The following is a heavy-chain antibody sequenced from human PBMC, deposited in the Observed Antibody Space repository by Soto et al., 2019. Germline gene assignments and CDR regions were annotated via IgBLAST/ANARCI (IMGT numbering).Heavy chain of an antibody. CDR1: GDSFNDYY. V-gene: IGHV1-2*04. CDR2: INPNGGVT. J-gene: IGHJ6*03. Sequence: QVQLVQSGAEVRKPGASVTVSCRSSGDSFNDYYIHWVRQAPGQGFEWMGWINPNGGVTKYAQKFQGWVSMTRDTSIRTVYMQLSRLRSDDTAVYYCARESGGATATLDYYYFYMDAWGTGTTVTVSS. CDR3: ARESGGATATLDYYYFYMDA. D-gene: IGHD5-12*01.